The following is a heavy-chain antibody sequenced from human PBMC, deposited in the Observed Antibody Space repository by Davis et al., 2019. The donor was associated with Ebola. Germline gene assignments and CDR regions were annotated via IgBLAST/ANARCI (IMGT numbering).Heavy chain of an antibody. Sequence: SETLSLTCTVSGGSVSSGSYYWSWVRQPPGKGLEWIGEIYHSGSTYYNPSLKSRVTISVDTSKNQFSLKLSSVTAADTAVYYCAILASYGNWFDPWGQGTLVTVSS. CDR3: AILASYGNWFDP. V-gene: IGHV4-31*03. CDR2: IYHSGST. D-gene: IGHD5-18*01. J-gene: IGHJ5*02. CDR1: GGSVSSGSYY.